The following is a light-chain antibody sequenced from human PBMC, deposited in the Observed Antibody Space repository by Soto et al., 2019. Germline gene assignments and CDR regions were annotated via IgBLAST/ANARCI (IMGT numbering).Light chain of an antibody. V-gene: IGLV2-11*01. J-gene: IGLJ1*01. CDR3: CSYAGSYTYV. CDR1: SSDVGGYNY. Sequence: QSALAQPRSVSGSPGQSVTISCTGTSSDVGGYNYVSWYQQHPGKAPKLVIYDVSQRPSGVPDRFSGSKSGNTASLTISGLQSEDEADYYCCSYAGSYTYVFGTRTKVTVL. CDR2: DVS.